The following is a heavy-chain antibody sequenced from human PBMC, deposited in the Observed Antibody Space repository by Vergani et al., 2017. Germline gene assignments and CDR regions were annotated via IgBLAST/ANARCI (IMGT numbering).Heavy chain of an antibody. CDR3: ARPTGIEEHWFDP. CDR2: INHSGST. V-gene: IGHV4-34*01. Sequence: QVQLQQWGAGLLKPSETLSLTCAVYGGSFSGYYWSWIRQPPGKGLEWIGEINHSGSTNYNPSLKSRVTISVDTSKNQFSLKLSSVTAADTAVYYCARPTGIEEHWFDPWGQGTLVTVSS. CDR1: GGSFSGYY. J-gene: IGHJ5*02. D-gene: IGHD1-1*01.